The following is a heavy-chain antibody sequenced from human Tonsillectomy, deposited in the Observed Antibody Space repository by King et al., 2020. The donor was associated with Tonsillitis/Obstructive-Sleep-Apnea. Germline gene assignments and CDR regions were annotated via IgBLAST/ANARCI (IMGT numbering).Heavy chain of an antibody. CDR3: ARASGTAVAGGYYYYMDI. J-gene: IGHJ6*03. Sequence: VQLQQWGAGLLKPSETLSLTCAVYGGSFSGYYWSWIRQPPGKGPEWIGEISHSGRTNHNPSLKSRVTISIDKSKAQFSLQVSSVTAADTGVYYCARASGTAVAGGYYYYMDIWDKGTPVTVSS. V-gene: IGHV4-34*01. CDR1: GGSFSGYY. D-gene: IGHD6-19*01. CDR2: ISHSGRT.